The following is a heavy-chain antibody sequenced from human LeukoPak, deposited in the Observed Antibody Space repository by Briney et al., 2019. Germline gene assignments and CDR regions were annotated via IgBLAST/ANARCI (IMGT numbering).Heavy chain of an antibody. CDR1: GGSISSGNYY. Sequence: SQTLSLTCTVSGGSISSGNYYWSWIRQPPGKDREWIGYIYYSGGTYYNPSLKSRVTISVDTSKNQFSLKLSSVTAADTAVYYCATSSLYSNSWYFDYWGQGTLVTVSS. D-gene: IGHD6-13*01. CDR2: IYYSGGT. V-gene: IGHV4-30-4*08. J-gene: IGHJ4*02. CDR3: ATSSLYSNSWYFDY.